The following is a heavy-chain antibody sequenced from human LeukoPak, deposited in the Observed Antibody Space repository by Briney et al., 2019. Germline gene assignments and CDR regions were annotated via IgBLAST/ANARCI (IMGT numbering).Heavy chain of an antibody. V-gene: IGHV2-5*02. CDR3: AHEYYDILTGYYVFDY. CDR1: GFSLGTRGGG. CDR2: IYWDEDE. D-gene: IGHD3-9*01. J-gene: IGHJ4*02. Sequence: SGPTLLQATQTLTLTFTFSGFSLGTRGGGGGWIRQPPVKALEWLSLIYWDEDECYSPSLNSRLTITKDTSKNQVVLTMTNMDPVDTATYYCAHEYYDILTGYYVFDYWGQGTLVTVSS.